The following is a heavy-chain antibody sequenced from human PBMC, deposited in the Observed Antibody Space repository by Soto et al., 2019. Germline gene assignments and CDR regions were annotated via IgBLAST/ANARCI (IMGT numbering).Heavy chain of an antibody. J-gene: IGHJ6*02. D-gene: IGHD3-9*01. V-gene: IGHV1-69*13. CDR1: GVTFSSYA. Sequence: ASVKVSCKASGVTFSSYAISWVRQAPGQGLEWMGGIIPIFGTANYAQKFQGRVTITADESTSTAYMELSSLRSEDTAVYYCARGVGLNYDILTGPSGYYYYGMDVWGQGTMVTVSS. CDR3: ARGVGLNYDILTGPSGYYYYGMDV. CDR2: IIPIFGTA.